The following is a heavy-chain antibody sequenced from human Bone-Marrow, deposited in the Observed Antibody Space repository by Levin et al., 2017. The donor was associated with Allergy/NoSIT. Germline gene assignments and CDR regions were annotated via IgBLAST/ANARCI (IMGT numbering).Heavy chain of an antibody. CDR1: GFTFSSYA. CDR3: AKVTKYGEFQYFDY. Sequence: GGSLRLSCTASGFTFSSYAVSWVRQAPGKGLEWVSTISGSGDNTYYADSVKGRFTISRDNSKNTLYLQMNSLRADDTAVYYCAKVTKYGEFQYFDYWGQGNLVTVSS. V-gene: IGHV3-23*01. J-gene: IGHJ4*02. CDR2: ISGSGDNT. D-gene: IGHD4-17*01.